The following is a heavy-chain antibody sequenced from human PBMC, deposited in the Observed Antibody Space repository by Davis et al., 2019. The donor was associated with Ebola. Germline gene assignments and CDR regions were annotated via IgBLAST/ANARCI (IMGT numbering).Heavy chain of an antibody. V-gene: IGHV3-53*01. J-gene: IGHJ4*02. CDR3: ARGGSGSGWHYFDF. D-gene: IGHD6-19*01. Sequence: PGGSLRLSCAASGFSVSSDYMSWVRQAPGKGLEWVSIVSSGGNTYHADSVKGRFTISRDNSKNTLSLQMNSLRAEDTAVYYCARGGSGSGWHYFDFWGQGTLVTVSS. CDR2: VSSGGNT. CDR1: GFSVSSDY.